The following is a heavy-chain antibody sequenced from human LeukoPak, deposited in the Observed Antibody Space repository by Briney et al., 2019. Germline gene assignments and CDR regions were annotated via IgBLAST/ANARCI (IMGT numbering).Heavy chain of an antibody. CDR1: GGTFSSYA. CDR3: AREGRGYSFDY. CDR2: IIPILGIA. Sequence: ASVKVSCKASGGTFSSYAISWVRQAPGQGLEWMGRIIPILGIANYAQKFQGRVTITADKSTSTAYMELRSLRSDDTAVYYCAREGRGYSFDYWGQGTLVTVSS. V-gene: IGHV1-69*04. J-gene: IGHJ4*02. D-gene: IGHD5-18*01.